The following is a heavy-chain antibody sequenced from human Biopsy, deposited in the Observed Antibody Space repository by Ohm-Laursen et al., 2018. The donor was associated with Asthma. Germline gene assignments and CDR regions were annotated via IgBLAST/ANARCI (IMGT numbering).Heavy chain of an antibody. CDR3: AKERYYDFWSGYPI. J-gene: IGHJ3*02. CDR2: MSFDGRQT. V-gene: IGHV3-30*18. Sequence: SLRLSCSASGFSFNCYGMHWVRQAPGKGLEWVAVMSFDGRQTYYADSVKGRFTISRDNSKNTLYLQMNSLRAEDTAVYYCAKERYYDFWSGYPIWGQGTMVTVSS. D-gene: IGHD3-3*01. CDR1: GFSFNCYG.